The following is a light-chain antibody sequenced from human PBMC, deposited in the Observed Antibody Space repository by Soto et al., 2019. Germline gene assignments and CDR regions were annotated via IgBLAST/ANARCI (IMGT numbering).Light chain of an antibody. CDR3: QQYNSWPQT. CDR2: GTS. CDR1: RSVRHN. V-gene: IGKV3-15*01. J-gene: IGKJ2*01. Sequence: TQSPATLSVSPGGRATLSCRASRSVRHNLAWFQQKPGQAPSLLISGTSTRATGVPARFDGSGSETDFTLTISSLQSEDFAVYFCQQYNSWPQTFGPGTKLEIK.